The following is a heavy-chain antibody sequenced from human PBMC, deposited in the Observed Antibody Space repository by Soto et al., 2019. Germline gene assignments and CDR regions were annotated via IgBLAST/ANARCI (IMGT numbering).Heavy chain of an antibody. J-gene: IGHJ6*02. D-gene: IGHD2-15*01. CDR2: ISSSSSTI. CDR3: ARDGGYCSGGSCYVRTYYYGMDV. V-gene: IGHV3-48*02. Sequence: EVQLVESGEGLVQPGGSLRLSCAASGFTFSSYSMNWVREAPGKGLEWVSYISSSSSTIYYADSVKGRFTISRDNAKNSLYLQMNSLRDEDTAVYYCARDGGYCSGGSCYVRTYYYGMDVWGQGTTVTVSS. CDR1: GFTFSSYS.